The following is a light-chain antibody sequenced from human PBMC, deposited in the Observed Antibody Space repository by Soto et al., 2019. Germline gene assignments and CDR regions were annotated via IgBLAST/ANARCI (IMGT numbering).Light chain of an antibody. J-gene: IGKJ1*01. CDR3: QQYGSSPWT. Sequence: EILLTQSLGALSLSPGERATLSRRASQSVSSSYLAWYQQKPGQAPRLLIYGASSRATGIPDRFSGSGSGTGFTLTISRMEPEDFAVYYCQQYGSSPWTFGQGTKVDIK. V-gene: IGKV3-20*01. CDR1: QSVSSSY. CDR2: GAS.